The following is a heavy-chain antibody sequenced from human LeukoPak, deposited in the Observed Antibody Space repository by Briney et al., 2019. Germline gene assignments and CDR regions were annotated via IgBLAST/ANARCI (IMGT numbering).Heavy chain of an antibody. CDR1: VFTFSDYE. V-gene: IGHV3-48*03. Sequence: GGSLRLSCAAPVFTFSDYEMTWGRQAPGKGLEWVAYISSSGDSKFYGDSVKGRFTISRDNAKNSLYLQINGLRVEDTAVYYCAKHLHLNLQAHTYWGPGTLVTVSS. D-gene: IGHD4-11*01. CDR3: AKHLHLNLQAHTY. J-gene: IGHJ4*02. CDR2: ISSSGDSK.